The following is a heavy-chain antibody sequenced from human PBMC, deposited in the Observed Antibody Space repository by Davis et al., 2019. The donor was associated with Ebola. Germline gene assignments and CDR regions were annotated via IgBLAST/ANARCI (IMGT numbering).Heavy chain of an antibody. Sequence: GESLKISCVASGFTFISYGMHWVRQAPGKGLEWVARIKTDGSTTRYADSVKGRFSISRDNTKNTLYLQMNSLRGEDTAIYYCARDTSHQLPHWLYYFYGMDVWGQGTTVTVSS. D-gene: IGHD2-2*01. CDR1: GFTFISYG. J-gene: IGHJ6*02. CDR3: ARDTSHQLPHWLYYFYGMDV. V-gene: IGHV3-74*01. CDR2: IKTDGSTT.